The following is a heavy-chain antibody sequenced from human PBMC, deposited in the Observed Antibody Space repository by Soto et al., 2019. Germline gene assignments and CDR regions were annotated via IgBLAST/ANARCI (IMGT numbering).Heavy chain of an antibody. J-gene: IGHJ3*02. V-gene: IGHV4-59*13. Sequence: SETLSLTCTVSGDSMSSYYWSWIRQPLGKGLEWSGYIYYSGSTDYNPSLRSRVTISVDTSKNQFSLRLSSVTAADTAVYYCARGGPALTTLYAIDIRGQGTIVTVSS. D-gene: IGHD2-8*01. CDR2: IYYSGST. CDR3: ARGGPALTTLYAIDI. CDR1: GDSMSSYY.